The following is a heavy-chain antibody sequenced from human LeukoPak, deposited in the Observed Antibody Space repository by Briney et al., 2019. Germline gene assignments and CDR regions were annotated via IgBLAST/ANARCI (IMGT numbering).Heavy chain of an antibody. CDR1: GASVYSDSSY. D-gene: IGHD6-6*01. CDR3: ARDRGGYSSSGSDP. Sequence: SETLSLTCSVSGASVYSDSSYWTWIRQPPGKGLEWIGYIYYSGSTNYNPSLKSRVTISVDTSKNQFSLKLSSVTAADTAVYYCARDRGGYSSSGSDPWGQGTLVTVSS. CDR2: IYYSGST. V-gene: IGHV4-61*01. J-gene: IGHJ5*02.